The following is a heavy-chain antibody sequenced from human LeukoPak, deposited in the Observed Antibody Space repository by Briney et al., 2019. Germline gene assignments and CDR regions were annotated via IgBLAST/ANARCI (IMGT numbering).Heavy chain of an antibody. CDR1: GYTFTNYA. V-gene: IGHV1-3*03. J-gene: IGHJ6*03. CDR2: INAANGHT. CDR3: ARGRGPPNTNRDFYFYYYMDV. D-gene: IGHD3-10*01. Sequence: GASVKVSCKASGYTFTNYAIHWVRQAPGQRFEWMGWINAANGHTKYSQEFQDRITITRDTSATTAYMELNNLRSEDTARYYCARGRGPPNTNRDFYFYYYMDVWGTGTTVTVSS.